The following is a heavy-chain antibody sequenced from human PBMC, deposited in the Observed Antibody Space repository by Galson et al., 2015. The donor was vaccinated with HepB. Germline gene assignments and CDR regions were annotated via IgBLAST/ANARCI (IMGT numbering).Heavy chain of an antibody. CDR3: AKDPYLYSTLAGTMAGFDY. J-gene: IGHJ4*02. Sequence: SLRLSCAASGFTFSNYGMHWVRQAPGKGLEWVAVISYDGSNKYYADSVKGRFTISKDNSKNTLYRQMNSLRAEDPALYYCAKDPYLYSTLAGTMAGFDYWGQGTLVTVSS. CDR2: ISYDGSNK. D-gene: IGHD6-19*01. V-gene: IGHV3-30*18. CDR1: GFTFSNYG.